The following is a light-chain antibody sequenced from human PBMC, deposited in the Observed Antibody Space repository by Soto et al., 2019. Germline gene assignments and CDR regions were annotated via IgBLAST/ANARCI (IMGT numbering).Light chain of an antibody. Sequence: DIVMTQTPLSLPVTPGEPASISCRSSQSLLDSDDGNTYLDWYLQKPGQSPQLLIYTLSYRASGXPXXFSGSGSCTDFTLKISRVEAEDVGVYYCMQRIEFPTFGQGTRLEIK. J-gene: IGKJ5*01. CDR3: MQRIEFPT. CDR1: QSLLDSDDGNTY. CDR2: TLS. V-gene: IGKV2-40*01.